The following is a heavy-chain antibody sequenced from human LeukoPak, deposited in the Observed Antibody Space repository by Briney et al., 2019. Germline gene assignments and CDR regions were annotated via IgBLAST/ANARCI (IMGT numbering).Heavy chain of an antibody. CDR3: AKDLDGAVRGVSYY. CDR2: ISGSGGST. V-gene: IGHV3-23*01. Sequence: GGPLRLSCAASGFTLSSYAMSGVRQATGKGLEWVSAISGSGGSTYYADSVKGRFTISRDNSKKTLYLQMNSLRAEDTAVYYCAKDLDGAVRGVSYYWGQGTLVTVSS. J-gene: IGHJ4*02. CDR1: GFTLSSYA. D-gene: IGHD3-10*01.